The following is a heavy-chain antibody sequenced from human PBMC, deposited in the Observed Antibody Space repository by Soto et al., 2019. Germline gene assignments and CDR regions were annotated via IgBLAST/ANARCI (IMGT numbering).Heavy chain of an antibody. CDR2: IYYSGST. V-gene: IGHV4-31*03. J-gene: IGHJ4*02. CDR3: ARALGAWIQLWFEYYFDY. Sequence: TSETLSLTCTVSGGSISSGGYYWSWIRQHPGKGLEWIGYIYYSGSTYYNPSLKSRVTISVDTSKNQFSLKLSSVTAADTAVYYCARALGAWIQLWFEYYFDYWGQGTLVTVSS. D-gene: IGHD5-18*01. CDR1: GGSISSGGYY.